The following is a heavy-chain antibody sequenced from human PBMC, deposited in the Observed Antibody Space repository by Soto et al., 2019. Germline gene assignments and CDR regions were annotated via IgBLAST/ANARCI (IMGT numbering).Heavy chain of an antibody. CDR2: IYHSGST. Sequence: SATLPLTSSVSGGSIISSNWWSRVRQPPGTGLEWIGEIYHSGSTNYNPSLKSRVTISVDKSKNQFSLKLSSVTAADTAVYYLASRGIAAAGISDAWGTGTLGT. J-gene: IGHJ5*02. CDR3: ASRGIAAAGISDA. D-gene: IGHD6-13*01. V-gene: IGHV4-4*02. CDR1: GGSIISSNW.